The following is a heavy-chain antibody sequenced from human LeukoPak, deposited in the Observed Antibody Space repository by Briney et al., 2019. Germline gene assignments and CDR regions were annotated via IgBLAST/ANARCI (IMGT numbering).Heavy chain of an antibody. CDR3: ARGDDYGGNSRKYYFDY. CDR1: GGSISSYY. J-gene: IGHJ4*02. Sequence: SETLSLTCTVSGGSISSYYWSWIRQPAGKGLEWIGRIYTSGSTNYNPSLKSRVTMSVDTSKNQFSLKLSSVTAADTAVYYCARGDDYGGNSRKYYFDYWGQGTLVTVSS. V-gene: IGHV4-4*07. CDR2: IYTSGST. D-gene: IGHD4-23*01.